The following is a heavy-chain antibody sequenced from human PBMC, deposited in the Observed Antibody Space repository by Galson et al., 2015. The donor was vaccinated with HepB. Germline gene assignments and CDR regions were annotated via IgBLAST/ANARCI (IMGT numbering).Heavy chain of an antibody. Sequence: SVKVSCKASGGTFSSYAISWVRQAPGQGLEWMGGIIPIFGTANYAQKFQGRVTITADESTSTAYMELSSLRSEDTAVYYCARDLGVIQDRKAAGTVTDYWGQGTLVTVSS. CDR1: GGTFSSYA. V-gene: IGHV1-69*13. J-gene: IGHJ4*02. D-gene: IGHD6-13*01. CDR3: ARDLGVIQDRKAAGTVTDY. CDR2: IIPIFGTA.